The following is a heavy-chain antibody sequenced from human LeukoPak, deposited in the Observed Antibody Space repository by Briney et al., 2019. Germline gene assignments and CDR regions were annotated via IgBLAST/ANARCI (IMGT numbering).Heavy chain of an antibody. D-gene: IGHD5-12*01. Sequence: SQTLSLTCAISGDSVSSNDAAWNWIRQSPSRGLEWLGRTFYRSKWYYDSAVSVKSRITINPDTSKNQFSLQLNSVTPEDTAVYYCAKDRKKWPQGSNDYWGQGTLVTVSS. CDR1: GDSVSSNDAA. CDR2: TFYRSKWYY. V-gene: IGHV6-1*01. CDR3: AKDRKKWPQGSNDY. J-gene: IGHJ4*02.